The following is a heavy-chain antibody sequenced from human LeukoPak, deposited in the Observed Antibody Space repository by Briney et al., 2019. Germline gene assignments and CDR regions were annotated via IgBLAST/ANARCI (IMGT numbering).Heavy chain of an antibody. CDR2: IYHSGST. Sequence: SETLSLTCTVSGGSISSYYWSWIRQPPGKGLEWIGYIYHSGSTYYNPSLKSRVTISVDRSKNQFSLKLSSVTAADTAVYYCARVSRGATLDYWGQGTLVTVSS. D-gene: IGHD1-26*01. V-gene: IGHV4-59*12. J-gene: IGHJ4*02. CDR1: GGSISSYY. CDR3: ARVSRGATLDY.